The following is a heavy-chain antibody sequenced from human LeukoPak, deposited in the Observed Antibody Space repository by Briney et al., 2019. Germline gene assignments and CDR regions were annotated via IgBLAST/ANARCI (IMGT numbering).Heavy chain of an antibody. D-gene: IGHD6-6*01. CDR3: ARGAVIPIAARPPARSIHFDY. V-gene: IGHV4-34*01. J-gene: IGHJ4*02. CDR2: INHSGST. CDR1: GGSFSDYY. Sequence: PSETLSLTCAVYGGSFSDYYWSWIRQPPGKGLEWIGEINHSGSTNYNPSLKSRVTISVDTSKNQFSLRLSSVTAADTAVYYCARGAVIPIAARPPARSIHFDYWGQGTLVTVSS.